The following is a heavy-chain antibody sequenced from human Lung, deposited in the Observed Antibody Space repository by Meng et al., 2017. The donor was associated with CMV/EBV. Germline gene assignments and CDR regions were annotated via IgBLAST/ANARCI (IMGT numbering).Heavy chain of an antibody. V-gene: IGHV1-69*10. CDR3: AVYCGTTSCYDGYGMDV. Sequence: SXXVSXKASRNTFSSYTLTWVRQAPGQGLEWMGGIIPIFAIANYAQSFRGRVTITVDTSTSTGYMELSGLRSEDTAVYYCAVYCGTTSCYDGYGMDVWGQGTTVTVSS. CDR1: RNTFSSYT. D-gene: IGHD2-2*01. CDR2: IIPIFAIA. J-gene: IGHJ6*02.